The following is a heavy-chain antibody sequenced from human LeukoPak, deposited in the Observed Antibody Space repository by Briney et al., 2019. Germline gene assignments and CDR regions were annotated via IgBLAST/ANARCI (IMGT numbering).Heavy chain of an antibody. J-gene: IGHJ4*02. D-gene: IGHD6-19*01. CDR1: GGTFSSYA. CDR2: INPNSGGT. CDR3: ARPSGLYSGWYGNFDY. V-gene: IGHV1-2*06. Sequence: SVKVSCKASGGTFSSYAISWVRQAPGQGLEWMGRINPNSGGTNYAQKFQGRVTMTRDTSISTAYMELSRLRSDDTAVYYCARPSGLYSGWYGNFDYWGQGTLVTVSS.